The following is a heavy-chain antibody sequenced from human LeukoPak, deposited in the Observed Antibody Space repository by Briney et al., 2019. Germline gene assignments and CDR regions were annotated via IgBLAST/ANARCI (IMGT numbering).Heavy chain of an antibody. J-gene: IGHJ5*02. D-gene: IGHD3-22*01. CDR3: ARVSYYYDSSGYYYVRWFNP. CDR2: INHGGST. CDR1: GGSFNDHY. V-gene: IGHV4-34*01. Sequence: SETLSLTCAVYGGSFNDHYWSWIRRPPGKGLEWIGEINHGGSTNYNPSLKSRVTMSVDTSKNQFSLKLSSVTAADTAVYYCARVSYYYDSSGYYYVRWFNPWGQGTLVTVSS.